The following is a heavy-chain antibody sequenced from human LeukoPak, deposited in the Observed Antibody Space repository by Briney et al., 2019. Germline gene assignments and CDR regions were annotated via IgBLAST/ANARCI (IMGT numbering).Heavy chain of an antibody. CDR1: GFTFSSYG. CDR3: AKSGGYSLGDAFDI. D-gene: IGHD5-18*01. CDR2: IRHDGSNK. Sequence: GGSLRLSCAASGFTFSSYGMHWVRQAPGKGLEWVAFIRHDGSNKYYADSVKGRFTISRDNSKNTLYLQMNSLRAEDTAVYYCAKSGGYSLGDAFDIWGQGTMVTVSS. V-gene: IGHV3-30*02. J-gene: IGHJ3*02.